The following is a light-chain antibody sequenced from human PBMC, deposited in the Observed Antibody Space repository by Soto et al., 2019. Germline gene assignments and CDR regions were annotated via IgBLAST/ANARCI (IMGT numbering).Light chain of an antibody. V-gene: IGKV3-20*01. J-gene: IGKJ1*01. CDR1: QSVDDMY. CDR3: QVGTLVWT. CDR2: GAS. Sequence: EIVLTQSPGTLSLSPGERDTLSCRASQSVDDMYLAWYQQKPGQPPRLLIYGASNRASGIPNMFSGSGSGADFTVTVCRLEAEDGAVYYWQVGTLVWTGGQGTMVEVK.